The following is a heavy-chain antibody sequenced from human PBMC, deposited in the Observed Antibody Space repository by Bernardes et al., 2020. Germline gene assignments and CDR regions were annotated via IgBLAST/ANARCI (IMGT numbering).Heavy chain of an antibody. J-gene: IGHJ4*02. CDR3: ARDRGTIVFDY. V-gene: IGHV3-21*01. Sequence: GGSLRLSRETSGFIFKNFAMSWVRQAPGEGLEWVSGISSGADYIYYADSVKGRFTISRDDSKNSLYLQMNSLRAEDTAVYYCARDRGTIVFDYWGQGTLVTVSS. D-gene: IGHD3-22*01. CDR1: GFIFKNFA. CDR2: ISSGADYI.